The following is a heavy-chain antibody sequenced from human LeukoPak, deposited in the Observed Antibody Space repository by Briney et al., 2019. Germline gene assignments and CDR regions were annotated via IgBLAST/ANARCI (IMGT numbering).Heavy chain of an antibody. Sequence: AASVKVSCKASGYTFTSYGISWVRQAPGQGREWMGWISAYNGNTNYAQKLQGRVTMTTDTSTSTAYMELRSLRSDDTAVYYCARAGPEQWLVRSFDYWGQGTLVTVSS. J-gene: IGHJ4*02. CDR3: ARAGPEQWLVRSFDY. D-gene: IGHD6-19*01. V-gene: IGHV1-18*01. CDR1: GYTFTSYG. CDR2: ISAYNGNT.